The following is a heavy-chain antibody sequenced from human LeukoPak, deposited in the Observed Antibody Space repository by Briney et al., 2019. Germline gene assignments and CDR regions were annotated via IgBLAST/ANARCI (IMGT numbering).Heavy chain of an antibody. CDR1: GGSICSYC. J-gene: IGHJ6*03. V-gene: IGHV4-59*01. D-gene: IGHD6-6*01. CDR3: ARGGCSSSSLSPPYYYYYMDV. CDR2: TYYSGVN. Sequence: SETLSLTSTVSGGSICSYCWSWIRQPPGKGGECMGHTYYSGVNNYNPSLKSRVTISVDTSKNQFSLKLHSKTAADAAVYYCARGGCSSSSLSPPYYYYYMDVWGKGTTVTVSS.